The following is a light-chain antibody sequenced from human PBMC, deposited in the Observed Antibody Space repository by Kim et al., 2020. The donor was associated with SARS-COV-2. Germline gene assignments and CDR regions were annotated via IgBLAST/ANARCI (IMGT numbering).Light chain of an antibody. CDR2: QDS. CDR3: QAWDSSTAV. J-gene: IGLJ3*02. CDR1: KLGDKY. Sequence: SYELTQPPPVSVSPGQTASITCSGDKLGDKYACWYQQKPGQSPVLVIYQDSKRPSGIPERFSGSNSGNTATLTISGTQAMDEADYYCQAWDSSTAVFGGGTQLIVL. V-gene: IGLV3-1*01.